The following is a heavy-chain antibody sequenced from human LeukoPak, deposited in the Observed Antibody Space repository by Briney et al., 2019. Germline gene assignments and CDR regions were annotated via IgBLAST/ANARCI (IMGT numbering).Heavy chain of an antibody. Sequence: GGSLRLSCAASGFTFSSYVMSWVRQAPGKGLEWVSTISDDPGSTFYADSVKGRFTISRDNSKNTLYLQMNSLRAEDTAVYYCAPQGYYTSTSCVMAYWGQRTLVTVSS. CDR1: GFTFSSYV. V-gene: IGHV3-23*01. CDR2: ISDDPGST. D-gene: IGHD2-2*01. CDR3: APQGYYTSTSCVMAY. J-gene: IGHJ4*02.